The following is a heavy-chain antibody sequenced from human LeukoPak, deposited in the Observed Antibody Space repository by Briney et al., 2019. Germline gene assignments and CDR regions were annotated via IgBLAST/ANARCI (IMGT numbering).Heavy chain of an antibody. CDR2: IKQDGSEK. J-gene: IGHJ4*02. D-gene: IGHD6-19*01. CDR3: ARDQAWQWQYYFDY. CDR1: GFTFSSYW. V-gene: IGHV3-7*01. Sequence: GGSLRLSCAASGFTFSSYWISWVRQAPGKGLEWVANIKQDGSEKYYVDSVKGRFTISRDNAKNSLYLQMNSLRAEDTAVYYCARDQAWQWQYYFDYWGQGTLVTVSS.